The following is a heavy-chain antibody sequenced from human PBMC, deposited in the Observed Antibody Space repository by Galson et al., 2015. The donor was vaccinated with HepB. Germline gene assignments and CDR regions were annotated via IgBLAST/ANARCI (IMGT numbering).Heavy chain of an antibody. CDR2: ISYDGSNK. J-gene: IGHJ6*02. D-gene: IGHD6-19*01. Sequence: SLRLSCAASGFTFSSYAMHWVRQAPGKGLEWVAVISYDGSNKYYADSVKGRFTISRDNSKNTLYLQMNSLRAEDTAVYYCARRSGPPRRGYYYYYGMDVWGQGTTVTVSS. CDR1: GFTFSSYA. CDR3: ARRSGPPRRGYYYYYGMDV. V-gene: IGHV3-30*04.